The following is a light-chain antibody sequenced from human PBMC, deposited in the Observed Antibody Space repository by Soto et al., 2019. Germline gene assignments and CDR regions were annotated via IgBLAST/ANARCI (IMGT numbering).Light chain of an antibody. CDR2: TAS. V-gene: IGKV1-5*03. Sequence: IQMTQSPSTVSASVGDRVAITCRASQSIGIWLAWYQQKPGKAPRFLIYTASTLLCGVPSRFSGSGSGTEFTLTISSLQPDDFETYYCQQYRDYSWTFGQGTKVEIK. CDR1: QSIGIW. J-gene: IGKJ1*01. CDR3: QQYRDYSWT.